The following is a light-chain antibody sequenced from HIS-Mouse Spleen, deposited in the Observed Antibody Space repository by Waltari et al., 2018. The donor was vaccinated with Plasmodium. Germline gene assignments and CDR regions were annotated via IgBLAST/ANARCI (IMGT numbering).Light chain of an antibody. CDR3: YSTDSSGNHRV. V-gene: IGLV3-10*01. CDR2: EER. CDR1: ALPKKY. Sequence: SYELTQPPSVSVSPGQTARITCSGDALPKKYAYWYQQESGQAPVLVIYEERKRPSGIPERVSGSSSGTMATLTISWGKVEDEADYYCYSTDSSGNHRVFGGGTKLTVL. J-gene: IGLJ3*02.